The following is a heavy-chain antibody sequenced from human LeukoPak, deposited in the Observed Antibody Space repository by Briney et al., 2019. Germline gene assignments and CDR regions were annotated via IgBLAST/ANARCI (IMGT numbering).Heavy chain of an antibody. CDR3: ARLKARVTIFGVAGDY. Sequence: SETLSLTCAVYGGSFSGYYWSWIRQPPGRGLEWIGEINHSGSTNYNPSPKSRVTISVDTSKNQFSLKLSSVTAADTAVYYCARLKARVTIFGVAGDYWGQGTLVTVSS. CDR2: INHSGST. V-gene: IGHV4-34*01. D-gene: IGHD3-3*01. CDR1: GGSFSGYY. J-gene: IGHJ4*02.